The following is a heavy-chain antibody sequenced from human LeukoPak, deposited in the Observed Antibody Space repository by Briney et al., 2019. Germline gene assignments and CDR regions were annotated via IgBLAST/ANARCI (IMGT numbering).Heavy chain of an antibody. CDR2: INPSGGST. CDR1: GYTFTGYY. J-gene: IGHJ4*02. D-gene: IGHD1-20*01. Sequence: ASVKVSCKASGYTFTGYYMHWVRQAPGQGLEWMGIINPSGGSTSYAQKFQGRVTMTRDTSTSTVYMELSSLRSEDTAVYYCARDLVRRTVTGTTSNNNFDYWGQGTLVTVSS. CDR3: ARDLVRRTVTGTTSNNNFDY. V-gene: IGHV1-46*01.